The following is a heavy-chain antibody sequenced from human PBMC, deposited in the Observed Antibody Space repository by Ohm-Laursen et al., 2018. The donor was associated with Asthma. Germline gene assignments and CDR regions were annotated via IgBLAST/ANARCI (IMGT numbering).Heavy chain of an antibody. CDR2: IIPIFGTA. CDR1: GYTFTSYY. J-gene: IGHJ6*02. D-gene: IGHD1-26*01. CDR3: ARVGPTHSGSYPL. Sequence: SVKVSCKASGYTFTSYYMHWVRQAPGQGLEWMGGIIPIFGTANYAQKFQGRVTITADESTSTAYMELSSLRSEDTAVYYCARVGPTHSGSYPLWGQGTTVTVSS. V-gene: IGHV1-69*13.